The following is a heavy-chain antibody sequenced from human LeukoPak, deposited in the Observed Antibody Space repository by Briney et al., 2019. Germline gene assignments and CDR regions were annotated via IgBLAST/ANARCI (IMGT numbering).Heavy chain of an antibody. CDR3: ARLRRITMVRGVPPGGLDY. CDR2: INHSGST. J-gene: IGHJ4*02. V-gene: IGHV4-34*01. D-gene: IGHD3-10*01. Sequence: PGGSLRLSCAASGFTFSSYSMNWIRQPPGKGLEWIGEINHSGSTNYNPSLKSRVTISVDTSKNQFSLKLSSVTAADTAVYYCARLRRITMVRGVPPGGLDYWGQGTLVTVSS. CDR1: GFTFSSYS.